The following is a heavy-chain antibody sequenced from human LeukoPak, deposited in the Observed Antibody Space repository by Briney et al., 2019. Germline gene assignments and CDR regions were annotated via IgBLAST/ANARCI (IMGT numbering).Heavy chain of an antibody. CDR2: TYYRSKWYN. D-gene: IGHD3-16*02. CDR3: ARAPLHYVWGSYRDSYYFDY. J-gene: IGHJ4*02. V-gene: IGHV6-1*01. Sequence: SQTLSLTCAISGDSFSSNSAAWNWIRQSPSRGLEWLGRTYYRSKWYNDYAVSVKSRITINPDTSKNQFSLQLNSVTPEGTAVYYCARAPLHYVWGSYRDSYYFDYWGQGTLVTVSS. CDR1: GDSFSSNSAA.